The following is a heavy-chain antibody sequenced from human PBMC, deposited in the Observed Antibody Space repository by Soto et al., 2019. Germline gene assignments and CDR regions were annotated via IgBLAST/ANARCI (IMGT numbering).Heavy chain of an antibody. CDR3: ARGGVEYYYDSSGYYVFDY. Sequence: SVKVSCKASGGTFSSYAISWVRQAPGQGLEWMGGIIPIFGTANYAQKFQGRVTITADESTSTAYMELSSLRSEDTAVYYCARGGVEYYYDSSGYYVFDYWGQG. J-gene: IGHJ4*02. D-gene: IGHD3-22*01. CDR2: IIPIFGTA. V-gene: IGHV1-69*13. CDR1: GGTFSSYA.